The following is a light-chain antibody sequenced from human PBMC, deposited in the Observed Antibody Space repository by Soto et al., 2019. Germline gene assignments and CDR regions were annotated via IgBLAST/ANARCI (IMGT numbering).Light chain of an antibody. V-gene: IGLV2-14*01. Sequence: QSALTQPASVSGSPGQSITISCTGTSSDVGGYNYVSWYQQQPGKAPKLMIYAVSNRPSGVSNRFSGSKSGNTASLTISGLQAEDEADYYCSSYTSSSTLGVFGGGTKLTVL. J-gene: IGLJ2*01. CDR2: AVS. CDR3: SSYTSSSTLGV. CDR1: SSDVGGYNY.